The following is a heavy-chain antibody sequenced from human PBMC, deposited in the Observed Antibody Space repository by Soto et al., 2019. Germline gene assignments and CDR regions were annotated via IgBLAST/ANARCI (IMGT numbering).Heavy chain of an antibody. J-gene: IGHJ5*02. CDR2: ISGSGGST. D-gene: IGHD3-22*01. CDR1: GFTFSSYA. CDR3: AKDGVRPPDYYDSSGYDNWFDP. Sequence: GGSLRLSCAASGFTFSSYAMSWVRQAPGKGLEWVSAISGSGGSTYYADSVKGRFTISRDNSKNTLYLQMNSLRAEDTAVYYCAKDGVRPPDYYDSSGYDNWFDPWGQGTLVTVSS. V-gene: IGHV3-23*01.